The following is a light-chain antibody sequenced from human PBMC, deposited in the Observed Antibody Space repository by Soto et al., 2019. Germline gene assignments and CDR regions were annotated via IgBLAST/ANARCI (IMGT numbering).Light chain of an antibody. V-gene: IGKV1-5*03. CDR2: KVS. Sequence: DIQMTQSPSTLSASVGDRVTISCRASQSMRGYLAWYQQKPGKAPKLLSYKVSNLDNGVPPRFSGAGSGTEFTLSISALQPDDFATYYCQNYDTYPYTFGQGTKLEIK. CDR3: QNYDTYPYT. J-gene: IGKJ2*01. CDR1: QSMRGY.